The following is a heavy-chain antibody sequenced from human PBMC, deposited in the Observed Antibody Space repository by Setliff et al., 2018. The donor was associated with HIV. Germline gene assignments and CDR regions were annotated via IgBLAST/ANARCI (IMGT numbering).Heavy chain of an antibody. Sequence: PSETLSLTCTVTGGSISSGGFYWTWIRQHPGKGLEWIGYIYNTGSTYHSPSLEGRVTISIATSKNQFSLKLSSVTAADTAVYYCARHFGWVPREIDYWGQGTLVTVSS. D-gene: IGHD3-10*01. J-gene: IGHJ4*02. V-gene: IGHV4-31*03. CDR3: ARHFGWVPREIDY. CDR1: GGSISSGGFY. CDR2: IYNTGST.